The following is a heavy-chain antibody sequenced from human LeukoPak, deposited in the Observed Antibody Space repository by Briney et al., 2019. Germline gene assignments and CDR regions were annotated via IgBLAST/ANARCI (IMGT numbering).Heavy chain of an antibody. J-gene: IGHJ6*03. D-gene: IGHD6-13*01. CDR1: GGTFSSYA. V-gene: IGHV1-69*13. CDR2: IIPIFGTA. Sequence: SVKVSCKASGGTFSSYAISWVRQAPGQGLEWMGGIIPIFGTANYAQKFQGRVTITADESTSTAYMELSSLRSEDTAVYYCASESSTAAAVYYYYMDVWGKGTTVTISS. CDR3: ASESSTAAAVYYYYMDV.